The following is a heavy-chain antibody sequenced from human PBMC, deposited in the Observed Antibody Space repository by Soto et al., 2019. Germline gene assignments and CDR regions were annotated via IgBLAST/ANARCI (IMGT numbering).Heavy chain of an antibody. CDR2: ISSSSSYI. V-gene: IGHV3-21*01. Sequence: SLRLSCAASGFTFSSYSMNWVRQAPGKGLEWVSSISSSSSYIYYADSVKGRFTISRDNAKNSLYPQMNSLRAEDTAVYYCARAPGLVATIRSFDYWGQGTLVTVSS. CDR1: GFTFSSYS. CDR3: ARAPGLVATIRSFDY. J-gene: IGHJ4*02. D-gene: IGHD5-12*01.